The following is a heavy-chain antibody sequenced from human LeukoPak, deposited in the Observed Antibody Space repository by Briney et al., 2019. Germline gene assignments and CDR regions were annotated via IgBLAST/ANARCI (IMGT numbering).Heavy chain of an antibody. D-gene: IGHD6-19*01. CDR2: MYLGDSET. CDR1: GFTFTKYW. J-gene: IGHJ4*02. CDR3: VRHEGSISGWPFDY. Sequence: GESLKISCKGSGFTFTKYWIGWVCQMPGKGLEWMGIMYLGDSETRYSPSFQGQVTISADKSISTVFLQWSGLKASDTAMYYCVRHEGSISGWPFDYWGQGTLVTVSS. V-gene: IGHV5-51*01.